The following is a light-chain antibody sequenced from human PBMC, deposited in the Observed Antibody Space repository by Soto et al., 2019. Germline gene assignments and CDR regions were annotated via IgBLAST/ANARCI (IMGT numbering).Light chain of an antibody. Sequence: EILLTQSAATLSLSPAERATPSFRPSLSSSNSLAWYQQKPGQAPRLLIYEASNRATGIPARFSGSGSGTDFTLTISSLEPEDFAVYYCQHDGGSFIFGPGTKVNIK. V-gene: IGKV3-11*01. CDR3: QHDGGSFI. CDR2: EAS. J-gene: IGKJ3*01. CDR1: LSSSNS.